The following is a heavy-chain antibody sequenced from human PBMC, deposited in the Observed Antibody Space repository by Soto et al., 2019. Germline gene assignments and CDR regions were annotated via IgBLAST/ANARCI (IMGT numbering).Heavy chain of an antibody. Sequence: GGSLRLSCAASGFTFSSYAMSWVRQAPGKGLEWVSAISGSGGSTYYADSVKGRFTISRDNSKNTLYLQMNSLRAEDTAVYYCAKADEYYDILTGYYSPAFDIWGQGTMVTVSS. D-gene: IGHD3-9*01. CDR1: GFTFSSYA. V-gene: IGHV3-23*01. CDR3: AKADEYYDILTGYYSPAFDI. J-gene: IGHJ3*02. CDR2: ISGSGGST.